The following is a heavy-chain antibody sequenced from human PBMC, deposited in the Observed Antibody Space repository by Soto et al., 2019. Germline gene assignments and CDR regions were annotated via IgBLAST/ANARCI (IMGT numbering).Heavy chain of an antibody. D-gene: IGHD2-15*01. CDR3: ATLSSCSGGSCSYFDY. J-gene: IGHJ4*02. Sequence: QVQLVESGGGVVQPGRSLRLSCAASGFTFSSYGMHWVRQAPGKGLEWVAVISYDGSNKYYADSVKGRFTISRDNSKNTLYLQMNSMRAEDTAVYYCATLSSCSGGSCSYFDYWGQGTLVNVSS. CDR1: GFTFSSYG. V-gene: IGHV3-30*03. CDR2: ISYDGSNK.